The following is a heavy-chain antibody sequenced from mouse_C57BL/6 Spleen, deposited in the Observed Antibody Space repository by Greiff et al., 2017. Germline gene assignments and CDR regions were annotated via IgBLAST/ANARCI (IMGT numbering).Heavy chain of an antibody. D-gene: IGHD1-1*01. CDR1: GYTFTSYW. CDR2: IYPGSGST. V-gene: IGHV1-55*01. Sequence: QVQLQQPGAELVKPGASVKMSCKASGYTFTSYWITWVKQRPGQGLEWIGDIYPGSGSTNYNEKFKSKATLTVDTSSSTAYMQLSSLTSEDSAVYYCARVPHYYCSSGGFFDYWGQGTTLTVSS. CDR3: ARVPHYYCSSGGFFDY. J-gene: IGHJ2*01.